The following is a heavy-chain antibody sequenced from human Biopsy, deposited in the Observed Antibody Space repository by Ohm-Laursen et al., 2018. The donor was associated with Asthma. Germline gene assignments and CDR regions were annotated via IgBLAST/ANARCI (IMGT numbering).Heavy chain of an antibody. CDR3: ARTFHFWSPYHAEHYQL. CDR1: GFAFNNSS. Sequence: SLRLSCSASGFAFNNSSMTWVRQAPGKGLQWLAFIKPDGSQTYYADSVEGRFSISRDNSKNSLYLQMSSLRGEDTAIYYCARTFHFWSPYHAEHYQLWGQGTLVTVPS. D-gene: IGHD3-3*02. J-gene: IGHJ1*01. CDR2: IKPDGSQT. V-gene: IGHV3-7*01.